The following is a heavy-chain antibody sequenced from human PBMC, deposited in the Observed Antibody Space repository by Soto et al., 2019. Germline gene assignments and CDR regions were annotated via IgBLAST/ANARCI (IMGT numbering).Heavy chain of an antibody. D-gene: IGHD1-26*01. Sequence: PGGSLRLSCAASGFSFSNYGMHWVRQAPGKGLEWVSSISSSSSYIYYADSVKGRFTISRDNAKNSLYLQMNSLRAEDTAVYYCARDLGGGELLNAFDIWGQGTMVTVSS. J-gene: IGHJ3*02. CDR2: ISSSSSYI. V-gene: IGHV3-21*01. CDR1: GFSFSNYG. CDR3: ARDLGGGELLNAFDI.